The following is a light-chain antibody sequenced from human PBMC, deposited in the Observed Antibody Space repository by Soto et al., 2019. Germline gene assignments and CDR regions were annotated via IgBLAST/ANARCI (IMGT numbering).Light chain of an antibody. Sequence: DIQMTQSPSTLSASVGARVSMTCRASQSVGSWLAWYQQKPGQAPNLLIYEASILLVGVPSRFSGSGSGTAFTLTISSLQPDDFASYYCQQYSDYPYTFGQGTNLEIK. V-gene: IGKV1-5*03. J-gene: IGKJ2*01. CDR2: EAS. CDR1: QSVGSW. CDR3: QQYSDYPYT.